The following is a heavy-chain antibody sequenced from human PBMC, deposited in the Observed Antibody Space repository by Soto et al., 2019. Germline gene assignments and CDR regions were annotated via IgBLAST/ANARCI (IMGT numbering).Heavy chain of an antibody. CDR3: ARDKDWAFDY. CDR2: ISSTYEI. Sequence: GGSLRRSCAASGFTFSLYSMNWVRQAPGKGLEWVSYISSTYEIWYADSVKGRFTISRDNAKNSLYLQMNSLRAEDTAVYYCARDKDWAFDYWGQGTLVTVSS. V-gene: IGHV3-48*01. CDR1: GFTFSLYS. J-gene: IGHJ4*02. D-gene: IGHD3-9*01.